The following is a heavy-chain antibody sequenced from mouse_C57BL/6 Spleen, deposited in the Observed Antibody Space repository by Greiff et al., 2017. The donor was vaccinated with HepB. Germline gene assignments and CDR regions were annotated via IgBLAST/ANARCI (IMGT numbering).Heavy chain of an antibody. J-gene: IGHJ3*01. Sequence: EVKVEESGPELVKPGDSVKISCKASGYSFTGYFMNWVMQSHGKSLEWIGRINPYNGDTFYNQKFKGKATLTVDKSSSTAHMELRSLTSEDSAVYYCARSGNGGFAYWGQGTLVTVSA. V-gene: IGHV1-20*01. D-gene: IGHD3-2*02. CDR1: GYSFTGYF. CDR2: INPYNGDT. CDR3: ARSGNGGFAY.